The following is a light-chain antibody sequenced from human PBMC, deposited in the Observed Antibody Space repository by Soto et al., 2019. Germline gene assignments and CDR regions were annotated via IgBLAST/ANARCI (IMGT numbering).Light chain of an antibody. CDR1: QGFSRW. Sequence: DIQMTQSTSSVSASVGDRVTITCRASQGFSRWLAWYQQKPGKAPNLLIYDTSSLQSGVPSKFSGGGSGTDFNLTISSLQPEDVATYYCQKANSFPLAFGGGTKVAVK. CDR2: DTS. V-gene: IGKV1-12*01. J-gene: IGKJ4*01. CDR3: QKANSFPLA.